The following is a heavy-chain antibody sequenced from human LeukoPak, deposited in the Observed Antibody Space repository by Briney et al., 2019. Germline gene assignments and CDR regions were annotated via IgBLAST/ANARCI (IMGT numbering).Heavy chain of an antibody. CDR1: GGSISSYY. CDR3: ARAPVRGSWYYFDD. D-gene: IGHD6-13*01. V-gene: IGHV4-59*12. J-gene: IGHJ4*02. CDR2: IYYSGST. Sequence: PSETLSLTCSVSGGSISSYYCSWIRQPPRKGLEWICYIYYSGSTNYNPSLRSRVTISVDTSKNQFSLKLSSVTAADTAVYYCARAPVRGSWYYFDDWGQGSLVTVSS.